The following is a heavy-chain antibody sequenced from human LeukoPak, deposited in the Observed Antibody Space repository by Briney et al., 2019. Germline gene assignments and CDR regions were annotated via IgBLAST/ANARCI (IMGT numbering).Heavy chain of an antibody. CDR1: GFIFTNYF. CDR2: IKHDGSEK. J-gene: IGHJ4*02. D-gene: IGHD3-3*01. CDR3: ATDRGWRTSGYYLYYFEY. Sequence: TGGSLRLSCAASGFIFTNYFMSWVRQAPGKGLEGVASIKHDGSEKYYVDSVRGRFTIPRDNTMNSLYLQMSSLRAEDTAVYYCATDRGWRTSGYYLYYFEYWGQGTLVTYSS. V-gene: IGHV3-7*01.